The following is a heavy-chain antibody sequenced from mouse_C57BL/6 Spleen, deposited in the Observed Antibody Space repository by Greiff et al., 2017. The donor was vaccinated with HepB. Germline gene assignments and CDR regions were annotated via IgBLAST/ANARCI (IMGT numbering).Heavy chain of an antibody. V-gene: IGHV1-59*01. J-gene: IGHJ1*03. CDR3: ARSRSTGVHWYFDV. CDR1: GYTFTSYW. Sequence: QVQLQQPGAELVRPGTSVKLSCKASGYTFTSYWMHWVKQRPGQGLEWIGVIDPSDSYTNYNQKFKGKATLTVDTSSSTAYMQLSSLTSEDSAVYYCARSRSTGVHWYFDVWGTGTTVTVSS. CDR2: IDPSDSYT.